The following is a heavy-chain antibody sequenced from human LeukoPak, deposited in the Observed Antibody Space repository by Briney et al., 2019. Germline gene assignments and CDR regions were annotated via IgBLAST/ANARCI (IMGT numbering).Heavy chain of an antibody. J-gene: IGHJ5*02. D-gene: IGHD4-17*01. V-gene: IGHV4-39*07. CDR2: IYYSGST. CDR3: ARRLDYGDYLNWFDP. Sequence: SETLSLTCTVSGGSISSSSYYWGWIRQPPGKGLEWIGSIYYSGSTYYNPSLKSRVTISVDTSKNQFSLKLSSVTAADTAVYYCARRLDYGDYLNWFDPWGQGTLVTVSS. CDR1: GGSISSSSYY.